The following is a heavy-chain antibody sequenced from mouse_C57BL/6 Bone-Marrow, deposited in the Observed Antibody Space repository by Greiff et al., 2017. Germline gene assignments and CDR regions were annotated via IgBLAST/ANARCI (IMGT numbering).Heavy chain of an antibody. D-gene: IGHD1-1*02. CDR3: ARRGSLRGAMDF. J-gene: IGHJ4*01. CDR2: IYPGSGST. CDR1: GYTFTSYW. Sequence: QVQLQQSGAELVKPGASVKMSCKASGYTFTSYWITWVKQRPGQGLEWIGDIYPGSGSTNYNEKFKSKATLTVDTSSSTAYMQLSSLTSEDSAVYYCARRGSLRGAMDFWGQGTSVTVSS. V-gene: IGHV1-55*01.